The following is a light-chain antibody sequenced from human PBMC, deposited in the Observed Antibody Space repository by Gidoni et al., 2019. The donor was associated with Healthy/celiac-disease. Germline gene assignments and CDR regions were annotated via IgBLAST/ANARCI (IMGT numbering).Light chain of an antibody. Sequence: DIQMTQSPSSLSASVGDRVTITCQASQDISNYLNWYQQKPGKAPKLLIYDASNLETGVPSRFSGSGSGTDFTFTISSLQPEDIATYYCQQWFTFGGGTKVEIK. CDR1: QDISNY. CDR2: DAS. V-gene: IGKV1-33*01. J-gene: IGKJ4*01. CDR3: QQWFT.